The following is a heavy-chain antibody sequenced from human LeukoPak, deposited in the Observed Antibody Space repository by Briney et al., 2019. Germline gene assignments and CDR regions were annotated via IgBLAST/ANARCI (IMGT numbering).Heavy chain of an antibody. CDR1: GGSISSYY. D-gene: IGHD3-10*01. CDR2: IHYSGNT. J-gene: IGHJ6*03. V-gene: IGHV4-59*01. CDR3: ARGVRGVITIYYYYYMDV. Sequence: PSETLSLTCTVSGGSISSYYWSWIRQPPGKGLEWLGYIHYSGNTNYNPSLKGRVTISVDTSKNQFSLKMSSVTAADTAVYYCARGVRGVITIYYYYYMDVWGKGTTVTVSS.